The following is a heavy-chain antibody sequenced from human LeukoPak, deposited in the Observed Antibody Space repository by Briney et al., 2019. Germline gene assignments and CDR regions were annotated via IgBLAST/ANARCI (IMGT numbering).Heavy chain of an antibody. Sequence: GESLKISCQGSGDTFTDTYIAWVRQMPGKGLEWMGIIYFDASDTRYSPSFQGHVTISVDPSISTAYLQWSSLKTSDTGMYYCARFLHGNSLDYWGQGSLVTVFS. CDR2: IYFDASDT. CDR3: ARFLHGNSLDY. D-gene: IGHD4-23*01. CDR1: GDTFTDTY. J-gene: IGHJ4*02. V-gene: IGHV5-51*01.